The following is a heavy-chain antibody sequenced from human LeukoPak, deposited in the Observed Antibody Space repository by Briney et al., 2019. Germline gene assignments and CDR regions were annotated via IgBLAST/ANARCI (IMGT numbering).Heavy chain of an antibody. CDR3: ARAEGEYDY. CDR1: GFTFSGYP. D-gene: IGHD3-16*01. V-gene: IGHV3-30-3*01. CDR2: ISYDGSNK. J-gene: IGHJ4*02. Sequence: GGSLRLSCAASGFTFSGYPIHWVRQAPGKGLEWVAVISYDGSNKYYADSVKGRFTISRDNSKNTLYLQMNSLRAEDTAVYYCARAEGEYDYWGQGTLVTVSS.